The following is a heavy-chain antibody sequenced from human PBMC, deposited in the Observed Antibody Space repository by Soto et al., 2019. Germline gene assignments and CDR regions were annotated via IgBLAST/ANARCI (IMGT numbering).Heavy chain of an antibody. CDR1: GGSISSSSYY. V-gene: IGHV4-39*01. D-gene: IGHD4-17*01. CDR2: IYYSGST. J-gene: IGHJ4*02. Sequence: SETLSLTCTVSGGSISSSSYYWGWIRQPPGKGLEWIGSIYYSGSTYYNPSLKSRVTISVDTSKNQFSLKLSSVTAADTAVYYCAYGDYSKPGNYWGQGTLVTVSS. CDR3: AYGDYSKPGNY.